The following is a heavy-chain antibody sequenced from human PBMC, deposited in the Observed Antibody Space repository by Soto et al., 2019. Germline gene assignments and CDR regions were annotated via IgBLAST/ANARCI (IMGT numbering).Heavy chain of an antibody. CDR2: IYWDDDK. D-gene: IGHD3-22*01. CDR3: AHYDRDYYYYGMDV. J-gene: IGHJ6*02. V-gene: IGHV2-5*02. CDR1: GFSLSTSGVG. Sequence: QITLKESGPTLVKPTQTLTLTCTFSGFSLSTSGVGVGWIRQPPGKALEWLALIYWDDDKRYSPSLKSRLTITEDTSKNQVVLTKTNMDPVDTATYYCAHYDRDYYYYGMDVWGQGTTVTVSS.